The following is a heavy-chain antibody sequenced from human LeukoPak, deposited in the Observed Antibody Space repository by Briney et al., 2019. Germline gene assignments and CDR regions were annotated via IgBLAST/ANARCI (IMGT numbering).Heavy chain of an antibody. Sequence: SETLSLTCTVSGGTISSSNYYWGWIRQPPGKGLEWIGNIYYSSSTYYIPSLRIRVTISVDSSNNQFSLKLSSVTAADTAVYYCARLSALLNGFDPWGQGTLVTVSS. CDR3: ARLSALLNGFDP. CDR1: GGTISSSNYY. V-gene: IGHV4-39*01. D-gene: IGHD3-10*01. CDR2: IYYSSST. J-gene: IGHJ5*02.